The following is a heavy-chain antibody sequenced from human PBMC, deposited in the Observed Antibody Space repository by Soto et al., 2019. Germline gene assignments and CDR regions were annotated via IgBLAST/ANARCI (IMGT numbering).Heavy chain of an antibody. CDR2: INAGNGNT. CDR1: GYTFTSYA. D-gene: IGHD6-13*01. CDR3: ARGDSRSWYSLAY. Sequence: QVQLVQSGAEVKKPGASVKVSCKASGYTFTSYAMHWVRQAPGQRLEWMGWINAGNGNTKYSQKFQGRVTITRDTPARTAYMELSSLRSEDTAVYYCARGDSRSWYSLAYWGQGTLFTVSS. J-gene: IGHJ4*02. V-gene: IGHV1-3*01.